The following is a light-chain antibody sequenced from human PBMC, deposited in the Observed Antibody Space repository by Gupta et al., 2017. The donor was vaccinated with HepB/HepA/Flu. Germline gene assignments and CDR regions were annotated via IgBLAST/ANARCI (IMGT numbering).Light chain of an antibody. J-gene: IGLJ3*02. CDR2: RND. V-gene: IGLV1-47*01. Sequence: QSVLTQPPSASGPPGQRVTSSCSGSTSNIGTNFVYWYQQFPGTAPKLLILRNDLRPSGVPDRFSGSKSDTSGSLAISGLRSEDEADYYYASWDDSLNGWVFGGGTKLTV. CDR3: ASWDDSLNGWV. CDR1: TSNIGTNF.